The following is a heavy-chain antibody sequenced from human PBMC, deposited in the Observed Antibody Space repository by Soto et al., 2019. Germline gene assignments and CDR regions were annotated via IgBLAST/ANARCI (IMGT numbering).Heavy chain of an antibody. V-gene: IGHV1-69*02. CDR2: INPILSMS. CDR3: ASSYGSGYRAFDY. J-gene: IGHJ4*02. D-gene: IGHD3-10*01. Sequence: QVQLVQSGAEVKKPGSSVRVSCKASGDTFTFYSINWVRQAPGLGLEWMGRINPILSMSNYAQRFQGRVTMTADKSTSTAYMKLSSLRYEDTAMYYCASSYGSGYRAFDYWGQGALVTVSS. CDR1: GDTFTFYS.